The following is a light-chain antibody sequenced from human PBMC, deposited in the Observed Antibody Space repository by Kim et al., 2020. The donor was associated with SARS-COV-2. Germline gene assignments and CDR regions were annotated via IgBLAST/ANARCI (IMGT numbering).Light chain of an antibody. J-gene: IGLJ3*02. V-gene: IGLV8-61*01. Sequence: TVVTQEPSFSVSPGGTVTLTCDLTSGSVSTTNYPSWFQQTPGQAPRTLIYNTNIRSSGVPDRFSGSLLGNKAALTITGAQADDESDYYCVLYMGSGIWVFGGGTQLTVL. CDR1: SGSVSTTNY. CDR3: VLYMGSGIWV. CDR2: NTN.